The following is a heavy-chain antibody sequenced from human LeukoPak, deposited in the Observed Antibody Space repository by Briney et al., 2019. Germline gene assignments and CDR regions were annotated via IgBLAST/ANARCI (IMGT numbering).Heavy chain of an antibody. CDR2: IYYSGST. D-gene: IGHD3-10*01. CDR1: GGSISSSSYY. J-gene: IGHJ5*02. CDR3: ARDAVAADYYGSNLLNWFDP. V-gene: IGHV4-39*07. Sequence: SETLSLTCTVSGGSISSSSYYWGWIRQPPGKGLEWIGSIYYSGSTYYNPSLKSRVTISVDTSKNQFSLKLSSVTAADTAVYYCARDAVAADYYGSNLLNWFDPWGQGTLVTVSS.